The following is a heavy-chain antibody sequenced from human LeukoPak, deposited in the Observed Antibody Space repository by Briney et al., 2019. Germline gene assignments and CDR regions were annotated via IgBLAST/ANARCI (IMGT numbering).Heavy chain of an antibody. D-gene: IGHD3-9*01. CDR2: INPSGGST. Sequence: GASVKVSCKASGYTFTSYYMHWVRQAPGQGLEWMGIINPSGGSTSYAQKFQGRVTMTRDTSTSTVYMELSSLRSEDTAVYYCARDSHDILTGYSPPGRYFDYWGQGTLVTVSS. CDR1: GYTFTSYY. CDR3: ARDSHDILTGYSPPGRYFDY. J-gene: IGHJ4*02. V-gene: IGHV1-46*01.